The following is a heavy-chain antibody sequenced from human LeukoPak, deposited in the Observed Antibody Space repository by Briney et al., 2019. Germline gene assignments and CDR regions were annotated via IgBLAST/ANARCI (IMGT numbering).Heavy chain of an antibody. D-gene: IGHD2-2*01. CDR2: IKEDGSEK. V-gene: IGHV3-7*03. CDR1: GFTFSDVW. Sequence: GGSLGLSCAASGFTFSDVWMSWVRQAPGKGLEWVADIKEDGSEKFYGDSVKGRFTISRDNSKNTLYLQMNSLRAEDTAVYYCAKIVVPAAKHGLDYWGQGTLVTVSS. CDR3: AKIVVPAAKHGLDY. J-gene: IGHJ4*02.